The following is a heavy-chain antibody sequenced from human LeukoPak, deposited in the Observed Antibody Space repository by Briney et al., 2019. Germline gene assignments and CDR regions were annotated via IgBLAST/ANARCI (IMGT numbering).Heavy chain of an antibody. V-gene: IGHV2-5*01. Sequence: KESGPTLVKPTLTLTLTCTFSGVSLTTRGVGVGWIRQPPGKALARLALIYWNDNERYSASLKSRLTITKDISKNQVVLTMTNMDPVDTATYYCVHRRPPWAFGAYFDFWGQGTLVTVSS. J-gene: IGHJ4*02. CDR1: GVSLTTRGVG. CDR2: IYWNDNE. D-gene: IGHD3-16*01. CDR3: VHRRPPWAFGAYFDF.